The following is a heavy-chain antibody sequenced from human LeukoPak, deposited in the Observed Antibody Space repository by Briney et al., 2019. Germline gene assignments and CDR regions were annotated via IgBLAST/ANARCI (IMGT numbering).Heavy chain of an antibody. V-gene: IGHV3-13*01. J-gene: IGHJ2*01. CDR2: IGTAGDT. D-gene: IGHD6-13*01. CDR1: GFTFTNYG. CDR3: VRAAYSSTWYSRYFDL. Sequence: GGSLRLSCAASGFTFTNYGMHWVRQAIGRGLEWVSGIGTAGDTYYPGSVKGRFTISRENAKNSMYLQMNSLRAGDTAVYYCVRAAYSSTWYSRYFDLWGRGTLVTVSS.